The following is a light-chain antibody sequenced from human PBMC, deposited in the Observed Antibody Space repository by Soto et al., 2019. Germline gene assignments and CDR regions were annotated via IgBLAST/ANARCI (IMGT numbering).Light chain of an antibody. CDR2: LGS. V-gene: IGKV2-28*01. J-gene: IGKJ4*01. Sequence: DIVMTQSPLSLPVTPGEPASISCRSSQSLLHSDGYNYLDWFVQRPGQSPQLLIYLGSSRASGVPDRFSGSGSGTSITLKISRVEAEDVGVYYCMQALQTPLTFGGGTKVDIQ. CDR1: QSLLHSDGYNY. CDR3: MQALQTPLT.